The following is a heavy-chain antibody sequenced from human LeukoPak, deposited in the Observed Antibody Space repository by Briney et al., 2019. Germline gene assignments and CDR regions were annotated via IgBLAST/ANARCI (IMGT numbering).Heavy chain of an antibody. Sequence: SETLSLTCTVSGGSISSYYWSWTRQPPGKGLEWIGYIYYSGSTNYNPSLKSRVSISVDTSKNQFSLKLSSVTAADTAVYYCARASGSYYPFDYWGQGTLVTVSS. CDR1: GGSISSYY. V-gene: IGHV4-59*01. CDR2: IYYSGST. CDR3: ARASGSYYPFDY. J-gene: IGHJ4*02. D-gene: IGHD1-26*01.